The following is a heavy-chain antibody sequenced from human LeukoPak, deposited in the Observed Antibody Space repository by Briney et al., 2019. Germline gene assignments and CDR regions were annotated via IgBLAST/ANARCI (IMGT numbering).Heavy chain of an antibody. CDR3: ARDKSGYSSGXYYYGMDV. J-gene: IGHJ6*02. CDR2: INPSGGST. CDR1: GYTFTSYY. D-gene: IGHD6-19*01. V-gene: IGHV1-46*01. Sequence: ASVKVSCKASGYTFTSYYMHWVRQAPGQGLEWMGIINPSGGSTSYAQKFQGRVTMTRDTSTSTVYMELSSLRSEDTAVYYCARDKSGYSSGXYYYGMDVWGQGTTVTVSX.